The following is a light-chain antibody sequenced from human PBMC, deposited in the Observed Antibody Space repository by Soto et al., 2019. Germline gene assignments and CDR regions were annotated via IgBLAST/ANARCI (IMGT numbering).Light chain of an antibody. CDR2: GGS. Sequence: DIQMTQSPSPLSASVGDRVTISCRASQNIRKYLNWYQQQPGQARTLPLYGGSSLHSGVPSRFAGAGYGTKFTRAITGLQPADFATYYCQQAYRSPYTFGQGTKVEMK. CDR3: QQAYRSPYT. J-gene: IGKJ2*01. V-gene: IGKV1-39*01. CDR1: QNIRKY.